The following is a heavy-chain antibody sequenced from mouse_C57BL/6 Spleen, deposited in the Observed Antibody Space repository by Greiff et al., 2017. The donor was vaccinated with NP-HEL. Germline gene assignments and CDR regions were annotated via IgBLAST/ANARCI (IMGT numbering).Heavy chain of an antibody. CDR1: GFTFSDYG. J-gene: IGHJ2*01. Sequence: EVKVVESGGGLVKPGGSLKLSCAASGFTFSDYGMHWVRQAPEKGLEWVAYISSGSSTIYYADTVKGRFTISRDNAKNTLFLQMTSLRSEDTAMYYCARPTGKALYYFDYWGQGTTLTVSS. V-gene: IGHV5-17*01. CDR2: ISSGSSTI. D-gene: IGHD4-1*02. CDR3: ARPTGKALYYFDY.